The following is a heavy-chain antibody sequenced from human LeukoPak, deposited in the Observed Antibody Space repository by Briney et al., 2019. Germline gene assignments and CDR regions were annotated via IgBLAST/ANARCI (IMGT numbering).Heavy chain of an antibody. V-gene: IGHV1-69*05. D-gene: IGHD3-22*01. J-gene: IGHJ4*02. CDR1: GGTFSSYA. CDR3: ARDANPSRYYDSSGDKNY. Sequence: GSSVKVSCKASGGTFSSYAISWVRQAPGQGLEWMGGIIPIFGTANYAQKFQGRVTITTDESTSTAYMELSSLRSEDTAVYYCARDANPSRYYDSSGDKNYWGQGTLVTVSS. CDR2: IIPIFGTA.